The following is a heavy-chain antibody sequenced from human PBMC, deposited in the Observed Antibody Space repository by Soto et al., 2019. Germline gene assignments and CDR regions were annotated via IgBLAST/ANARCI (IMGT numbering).Heavy chain of an antibody. CDR1: GGSISSSNW. J-gene: IGHJ5*02. CDR2: IYHSGST. CDR3: ARSPPDFGVVVNWLDP. D-gene: IGHD2-15*01. Sequence: PSETLSLTCAVSGGSISSSNWWSWVRQPPGKGLEWIGEIYHSGSTNYNPSLKSRVTISVDKSKNQFSLKLSSVTAADTAVYYCARSPPDFGVVVNWLDPWGQGTLVTVYS. V-gene: IGHV4-4*02.